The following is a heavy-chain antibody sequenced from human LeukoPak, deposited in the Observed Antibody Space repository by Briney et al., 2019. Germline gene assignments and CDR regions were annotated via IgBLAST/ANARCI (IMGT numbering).Heavy chain of an antibody. V-gene: IGHV3-30-3*01. D-gene: IGHD5-18*01. J-gene: IGHJ1*01. CDR1: GFTFSSYA. Sequence: SGGSLRLSCAASGFTFSSYAMHWVRQAPGKGLEWVAVISYDGSNKYYADSVKGRFTISRDNSKNTLYLQMNSLRAEDTAVYYCAGGDTGGLHKHWGQGTLVTVSS. CDR2: ISYDGSNK. CDR3: AGGDTGGLHKH.